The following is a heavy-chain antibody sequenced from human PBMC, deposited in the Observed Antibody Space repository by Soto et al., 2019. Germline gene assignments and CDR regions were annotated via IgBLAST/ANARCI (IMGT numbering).Heavy chain of an antibody. CDR3: ARRYEYAFDI. D-gene: IGHD5-12*01. J-gene: IGHJ3*02. V-gene: IGHV4-59*01. CDR1: GGSISSYY. Sequence: QVQLQESGPGLVKPSETLSLTCTVSGGSISSYYWSWIRQPPGKGLEWIGYIYYSGSTNYNPSLKSRVTISVDTSKNQFSLKLSSVTAADTAVYYCARRYEYAFDIWGQGTMVTVSS. CDR2: IYYSGST.